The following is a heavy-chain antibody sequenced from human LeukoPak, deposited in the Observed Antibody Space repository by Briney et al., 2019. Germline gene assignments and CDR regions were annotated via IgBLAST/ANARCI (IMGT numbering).Heavy chain of an antibody. D-gene: IGHD3-10*01. CDR2: INWNGGST. CDR1: GFTFDDYG. J-gene: IGHJ4*02. Sequence: GGSLRLSCAASGFTFDDYGMSWVRQAPGKGLEWVSGINWNGGSTGYADSVKGRFTISRDNAKNSLYLQMNSLRAEDTAVYYCATVRYYYGSGSYYPKFDYWGQGTLVTVSS. V-gene: IGHV3-20*04. CDR3: ATVRYYYGSGSYYPKFDY.